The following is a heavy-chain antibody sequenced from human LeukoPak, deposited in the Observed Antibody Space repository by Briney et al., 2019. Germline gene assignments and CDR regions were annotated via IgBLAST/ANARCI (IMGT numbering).Heavy chain of an antibody. J-gene: IGHJ4*02. CDR2: INPNSGGT. CDR1: GYTFTGYY. Sequence: ASVEVSCKASGYTFTGYYMHWVRQAPGQGLEWMGWINPNSGGTNYAQKFQGRVTMTRDTSISTAYMELSRLRSDDTAVYYCASGYYYGSGSYYKWAYWGQGTLVTVSS. V-gene: IGHV1-2*02. D-gene: IGHD3-10*01. CDR3: ASGYYYGSGSYYKWAY.